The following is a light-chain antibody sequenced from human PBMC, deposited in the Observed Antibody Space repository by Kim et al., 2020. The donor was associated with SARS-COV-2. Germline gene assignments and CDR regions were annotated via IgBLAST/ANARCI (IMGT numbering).Light chain of an antibody. CDR1: ALSKRY. CDR2: KDR. J-gene: IGLJ3*02. CDR3: QSADSNATWV. Sequence: SPRQTARITWSGDALSKRYDYWYQQKAGQAPMLVIYKDRERAAGIYERFSGSSSGTTVTLTSSEVQAKDEADYYWQSADSNATWVFGGGTQLTVL. V-gene: IGLV3-25*03.